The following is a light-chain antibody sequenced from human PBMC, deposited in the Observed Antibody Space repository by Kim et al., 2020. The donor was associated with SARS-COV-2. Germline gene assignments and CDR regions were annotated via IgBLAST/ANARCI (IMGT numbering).Light chain of an antibody. Sequence: SPGERAPLSCRASQRVSSSYLAWFQQKPGQAPRLLIYGASSRATGIPDRFSGSGSGTDFTLTISRLEPEDFAVYYCQQYGSSPFTFGGGTKVDIK. CDR1: QRVSSSY. CDR3: QQYGSSPFT. J-gene: IGKJ4*01. CDR2: GAS. V-gene: IGKV3-20*01.